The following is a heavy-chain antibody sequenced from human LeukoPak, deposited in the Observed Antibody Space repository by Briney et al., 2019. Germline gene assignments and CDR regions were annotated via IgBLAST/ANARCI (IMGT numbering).Heavy chain of an antibody. CDR1: GGSISSNNW. D-gene: IGHD5-24*01. CDR2: TYHHGAT. V-gene: IGHV4-4*02. Sequence: PSETLSLTCAVSGGSISSNNWWSWVRQPPGKGLEWIGETYHHGATNYSPSLKSRVTLSVDKSKNQFSLELSSVTAADTAVYYCARHFGDAYRRSFDFWGQGTLVTVSS. J-gene: IGHJ4*02. CDR3: ARHFGDAYRRSFDF.